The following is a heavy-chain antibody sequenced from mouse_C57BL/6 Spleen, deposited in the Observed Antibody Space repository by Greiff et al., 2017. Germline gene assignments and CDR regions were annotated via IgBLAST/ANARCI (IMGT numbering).Heavy chain of an antibody. CDR3: ARQHGSGSWFAY. CDR2: IWSDGST. J-gene: IGHJ3*01. Sequence: VKLMESGPGLVAPSQSLSITCTVSGFSLTSYGVHWVRQPPGKGLEWLVVIWSDGSTTYNSALKSRLSISKDNSKSQVFLKMNSLQTDDTAMYDCARQHGSGSWFAYWGQGTLVTVSA. D-gene: IGHD1-1*01. CDR1: GFSLTSYG. V-gene: IGHV2-6-1*01.